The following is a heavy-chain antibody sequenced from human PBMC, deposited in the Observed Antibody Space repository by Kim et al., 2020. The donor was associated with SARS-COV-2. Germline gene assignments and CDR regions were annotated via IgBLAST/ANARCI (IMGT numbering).Heavy chain of an antibody. CDR2: IYPGDSDT. CDR1: GYSFTSYW. CDR3: ARVMITFGGVNVSHGMDV. V-gene: IGHV5-51*01. D-gene: IGHD3-16*02. J-gene: IGHJ6*02. Sequence: GESLKISCKGSGYSFTSYWIGWVRQMPGKGLEWMGIIYPGDSDTRYSPSLQGQVTISADKSISTAYLQWSSLKASDTAMYYCARVMITFGGVNVSHGMDVWGQGTTVTVSS.